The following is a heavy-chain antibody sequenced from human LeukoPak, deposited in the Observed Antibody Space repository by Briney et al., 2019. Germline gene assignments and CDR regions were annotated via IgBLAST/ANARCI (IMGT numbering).Heavy chain of an antibody. J-gene: IGHJ5*02. Sequence: GSLRLSCAASGFTLSSYAMSWIRQPPGKGLEWIGEINHSGSTNYNPSLKSRVTISVDTSKNQFSLKLSSVTAADTAVYYCARDHRIAVAGTSSWFDPWGQGTLVTVSS. CDR2: INHSGST. CDR3: ARDHRIAVAGTSSWFDP. D-gene: IGHD6-19*01. V-gene: IGHV4-34*01. CDR1: GFTLSSYA.